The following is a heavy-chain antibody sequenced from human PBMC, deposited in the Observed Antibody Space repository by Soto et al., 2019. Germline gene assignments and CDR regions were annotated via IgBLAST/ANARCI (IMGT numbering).Heavy chain of an antibody. CDR3: EGVLRFLEWLPNWYFDL. CDR2: IIPIFGTA. CDR1: GGTFSSYA. V-gene: IGHV1-69*01. Sequence: QVQLVQSGAEVKKPGSSVKVSCKASGGTFSSYAISWVRQAPGQGLEWMGGIIPIFGTANYAQKFQGRVTITADESTSTAYMELSSLRSENTAVYYCEGVLRFLEWLPNWYFDLWGRGTLVTVSS. J-gene: IGHJ2*01. D-gene: IGHD3-3*01.